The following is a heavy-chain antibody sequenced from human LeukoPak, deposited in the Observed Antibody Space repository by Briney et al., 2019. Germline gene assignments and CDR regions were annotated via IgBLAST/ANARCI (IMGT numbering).Heavy chain of an antibody. CDR1: GFTFSSYG. D-gene: IGHD3-3*01. CDR3: ASSLRFLEWTIDY. J-gene: IGHJ4*02. Sequence: PGGSLRLSCAASGFTFSSYGMHWVRQAPGKGLEWVAVIWYDGSNKYYADSVKGRFTISRDNSKNTPYLQMNSLRAEDTAEYYCASSLRFLEWTIDYWGQGTLVTVSS. CDR2: IWYDGSNK. V-gene: IGHV3-33*01.